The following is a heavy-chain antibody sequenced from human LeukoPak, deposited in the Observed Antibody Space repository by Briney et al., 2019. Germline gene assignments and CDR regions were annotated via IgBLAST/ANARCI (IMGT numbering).Heavy chain of an antibody. CDR2: ISSSSSYI. Sequence: PGGSLRLSCAASGLTFSSYSMNWVRQAPGKGLEWVSSISSSSSYIYYADSVKGRFTISRDNAKNSLYLQMNSLRAEDTAVYYCAREGIAAAGTNYWGQGTLVTVSS. CDR3: AREGIAAAGTNY. D-gene: IGHD6-13*01. CDR1: GLTFSSYS. J-gene: IGHJ4*02. V-gene: IGHV3-21*01.